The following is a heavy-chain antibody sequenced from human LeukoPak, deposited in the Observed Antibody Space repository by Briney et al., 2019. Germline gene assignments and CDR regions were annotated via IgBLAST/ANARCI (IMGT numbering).Heavy chain of an antibody. V-gene: IGHV3-64*04. CDR3: VRGTGY. J-gene: IGHJ4*02. CDR1: GFTFSTYV. CDR2: ISSNGDNT. Sequence: PGGSLRLFCSVSGFTFSTYVMQWFRQAAGKGLEYVSAISSNGDNTYYADSVKGRFTISRDNSKNTLDLQMNSLTADDTAVYYCVRGTGYWGQGTLVTVSS.